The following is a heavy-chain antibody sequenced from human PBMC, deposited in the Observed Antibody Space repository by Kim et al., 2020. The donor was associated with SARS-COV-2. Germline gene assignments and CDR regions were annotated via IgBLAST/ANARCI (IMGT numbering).Heavy chain of an antibody. CDR1: GFTFTNYA. CDR3: VRGVKYHYDISGFAY. Sequence: GGSLRLSCAASGFTFTNYAMTWVRQAPGKGLEWVSFVSSDSDTMQYADVVNGRFTISRDDAKQTLYLQMSSLRVEDTAVYYCVRGVKYHYDISGFAYWGQGILVTVSS. J-gene: IGHJ4*02. V-gene: IGHV3-21*01. D-gene: IGHD3-22*01. CDR2: VSSDSDTM.